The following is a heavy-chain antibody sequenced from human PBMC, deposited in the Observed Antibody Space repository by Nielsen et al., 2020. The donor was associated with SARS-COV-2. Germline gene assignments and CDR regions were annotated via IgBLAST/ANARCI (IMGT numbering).Heavy chain of an antibody. Sequence: SETLSLTCTVSGGSISSYYWSWIRQPPGKGLEWIGYIYYSGSTNYNPSLKSRVTISVDTSKNQFSLKLSSVTAADTAVYYCARAIVLMVYAIRGSYYYGMDVWAKGPRSPSP. CDR1: GGSISSYY. J-gene: IGHJ6*02. V-gene: IGHV4-59*12. CDR2: IYYSGST. CDR3: ARAIVLMVYAIRGSYYYGMDV. D-gene: IGHD2-8*01.